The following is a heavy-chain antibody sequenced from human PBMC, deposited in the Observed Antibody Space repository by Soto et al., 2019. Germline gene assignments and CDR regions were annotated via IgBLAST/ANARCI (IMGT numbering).Heavy chain of an antibody. CDR1: GGSISSYY. CDR2: IHYSGNT. CDR3: ARASAVWLVDY. J-gene: IGHJ4*02. D-gene: IGHD6-19*01. Sequence: SETLSLTCTVSGGSISSYYWSWIRQPPGKGLEWIGYIHYSGNTNYNPSLKSRVTISVDTSKNQFSLKLSSVTAADTAVYYCARASAVWLVDYWGQGTQVTVSS. V-gene: IGHV4-59*01.